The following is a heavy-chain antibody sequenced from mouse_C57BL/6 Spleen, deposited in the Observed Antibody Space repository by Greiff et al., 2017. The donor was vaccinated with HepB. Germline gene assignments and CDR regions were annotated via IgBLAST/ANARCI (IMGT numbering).Heavy chain of an antibody. V-gene: IGHV1-69*01. CDR2: IDPSDSYT. D-gene: IGHD4-1*01. J-gene: IGHJ2*01. CDR1: GYTFTSYW. CDR3: ARSGNWDPPDY. Sequence: QVQLKQPGAELVMPGASVKLSCKASGYTFTSYWMHWVKQRPGQGLEWIGEIDPSDSYTNYNQKFKGKSTLTVDKSSSTAYMQLSSLTSEDSAVYYCARSGNWDPPDYWGQGTTLTVSS.